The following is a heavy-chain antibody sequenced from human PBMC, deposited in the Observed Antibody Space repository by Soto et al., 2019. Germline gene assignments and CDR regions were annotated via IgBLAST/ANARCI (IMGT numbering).Heavy chain of an antibody. CDR3: ARELGYCSGGSCGGIAY. V-gene: IGHV4-31*03. J-gene: IGHJ4*02. Sequence: QVQLQESGPGLVKPSQTLSLTYTVSGVSISSGGYYWSCSRQHPGKGLGGIGYIYYSRSTYYNPSLNSRVNISVDTSKNQFSLKLSSVTAAATAVYYCARELGYCSGGSCGGIAYWGQGTLVTVSS. CDR2: IYYSRST. D-gene: IGHD2-15*01. CDR1: GVSISSGGYY.